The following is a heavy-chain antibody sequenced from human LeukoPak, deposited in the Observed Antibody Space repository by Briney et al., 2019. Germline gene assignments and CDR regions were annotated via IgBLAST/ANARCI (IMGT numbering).Heavy chain of an antibody. D-gene: IGHD2-21*02. V-gene: IGHV3-30-3*01. Sequence: PGGSLRLSCAASGFTFSSYAMHWVRQAPGKGLEWVAVISYDGSNKYYADSVKGRFTISRDNSKNTLYLQMNSLRAEDTAVYYCASEAEFKSPVTCCGGDCYLDYWGQGTLVTVSS. CDR3: ASEAEFKSPVTCCGGDCYLDY. CDR1: GFTFSSYA. J-gene: IGHJ4*02. CDR2: ISYDGSNK.